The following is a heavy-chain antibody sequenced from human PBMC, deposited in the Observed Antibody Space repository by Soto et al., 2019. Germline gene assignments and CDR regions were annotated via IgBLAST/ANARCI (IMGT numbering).Heavy chain of an antibody. Sequence: QVQLQQWGAGLLKPSETLSLTCAVYGGSFSGYYWSWIRQPPGKGLEWIGEINHSGSTNYNPSQKCRVSISVDTSKNQVSRKLSSVTAADTAVYYCASGYYDFWSGHTVDYWAQGTLVTVSS. J-gene: IGHJ4*02. CDR2: INHSGST. D-gene: IGHD3-3*01. V-gene: IGHV4-34*01. CDR3: ASGYYDFWSGHTVDY. CDR1: GGSFSGYY.